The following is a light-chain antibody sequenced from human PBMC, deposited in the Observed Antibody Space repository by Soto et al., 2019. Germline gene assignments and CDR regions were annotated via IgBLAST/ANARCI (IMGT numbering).Light chain of an antibody. CDR2: RAS. J-gene: IGKJ1*01. Sequence: DFQMTQSPSTLSASVGDRVTITCRASQTIHNWVAWFQQQSGKAPKLLIYRASSLESGVPSRFSGSGSGTEFTLTISGLQPDDSANYYGQQYECAWTFGQGTKVEVK. CDR3: QQYECAWT. CDR1: QTIHNW. V-gene: IGKV1-5*03.